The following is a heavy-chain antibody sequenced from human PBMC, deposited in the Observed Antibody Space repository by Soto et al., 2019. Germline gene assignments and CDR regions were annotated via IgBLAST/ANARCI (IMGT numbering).Heavy chain of an antibody. D-gene: IGHD3-22*01. CDR3: ARGYDSSGYYRPYYYYGMDV. CDR1: GFTFSSYE. V-gene: IGHV3-48*03. Sequence: ESGGGLVQPGGSLRLSCAASGFTFSSYEMNWVRQAPGKGLEWVSYISSSGSTIYYADSVKGRFTISRDNAKNSLYLQMNSLRAEDTAVYYCARGYDSSGYYRPYYYYGMDVWGQGTTVTVSS. J-gene: IGHJ6*02. CDR2: ISSSGSTI.